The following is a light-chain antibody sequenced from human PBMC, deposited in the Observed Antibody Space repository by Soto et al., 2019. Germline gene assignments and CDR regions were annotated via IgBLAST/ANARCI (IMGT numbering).Light chain of an antibody. CDR2: AAS. CDR1: QSISSY. CDR3: LNDYTYPYT. V-gene: IGKV1-39*01. J-gene: IGKJ2*01. Sequence: DIQMTQSPSSLSASVVDRVTITCRASQSISSYLNWYQQKPGKAPKLLIYAASSLQSGVPSRFSGSGSGTDFTLTIISLQPEDFATYYCLNDYTYPYTFGQGTKGDIK.